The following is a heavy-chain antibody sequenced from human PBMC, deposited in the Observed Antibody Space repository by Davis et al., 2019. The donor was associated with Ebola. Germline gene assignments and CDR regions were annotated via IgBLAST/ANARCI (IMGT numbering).Heavy chain of an antibody. Sequence: GESLKISCEASGFTFRNYAMNWVRQGPGQGLEWVSGISGAGYNTYHADSVKGRFTISRDNSKNTLYRQMNSLSADDTAVYYCATCGFCVSSSGIDYRGQGTLVTVSS. CDR1: GFTFRNYA. J-gene: IGHJ4*02. CDR2: ISGAGYNT. CDR3: ATCGFCVSSSGIDY. D-gene: IGHD6-19*01. V-gene: IGHV3-23*01.